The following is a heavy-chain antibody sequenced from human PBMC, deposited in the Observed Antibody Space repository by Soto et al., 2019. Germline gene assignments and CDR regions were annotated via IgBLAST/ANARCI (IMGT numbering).Heavy chain of an antibody. D-gene: IGHD6-19*01. J-gene: IGHJ4*02. V-gene: IGHV3-33*01. CDR3: ARDSYSSGANDD. CDR1: GFTFSSYG. CDR2: IWYDGSNK. Sequence: QVQLVESGGGVVQPGRSLRLSCAASGFTFSSYGMHWVRQAPGKGLEWVAVIWYDGSNKYYADSVKGRFTISRDNSKNTLYLQMNSMSAEDTALYYCARDSYSSGANDDWGQGTLVTVSS.